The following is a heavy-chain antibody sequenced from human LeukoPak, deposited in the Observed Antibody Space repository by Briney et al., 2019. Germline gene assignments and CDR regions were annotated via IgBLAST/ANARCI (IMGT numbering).Heavy chain of an antibody. CDR3: ARRAYSSGWYYFDY. J-gene: IGHJ4*02. CDR2: IFNSGST. D-gene: IGHD6-19*01. Sequence: SETLSLTCTVSGGYISSYYWSWIRQPPGKGLEWIGYIFNSGSTNYNPSLKSRVTISVDTSKNQFSLKLSSVTAADTVMYYCARRAYSSGWYYFDYWGQGTLVTVSS. CDR1: GGYISSYY. V-gene: IGHV4-59*01.